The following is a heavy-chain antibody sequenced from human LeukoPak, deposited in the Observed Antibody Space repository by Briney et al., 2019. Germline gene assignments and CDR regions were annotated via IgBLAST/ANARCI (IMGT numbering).Heavy chain of an antibody. CDR1: GFTFGSYA. CDR2: ISGSGGST. V-gene: IGHV3-23*01. D-gene: IGHD1-26*01. J-gene: IGHJ4*02. Sequence: GGSLGPSCEPSGFTFGSYAMSWVRRAPGRGRGGVSPISGSGGSTYYADSVKGRFTISRDNSKNTLYLQMNSLRAEDTAVYYCAKEPGLVGATTNFDYWGQGTLVTVSS. CDR3: AKEPGLVGATTNFDY.